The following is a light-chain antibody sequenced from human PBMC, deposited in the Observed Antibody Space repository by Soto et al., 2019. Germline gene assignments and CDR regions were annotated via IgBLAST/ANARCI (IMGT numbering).Light chain of an antibody. CDR1: SSDVGGYNY. Sequence: QSALTQPASVSGSPGQSITISCTGTSSDVGGYNYVSWYQQRPGKAPKLMIYDVSNRPSGVSNRFSGSKSGNTASLTISGLQAEDEADYYCSSYTPSSTLIFGTGTKLTVL. CDR3: SSYTPSSTLI. V-gene: IGLV2-14*01. CDR2: DVS. J-gene: IGLJ1*01.